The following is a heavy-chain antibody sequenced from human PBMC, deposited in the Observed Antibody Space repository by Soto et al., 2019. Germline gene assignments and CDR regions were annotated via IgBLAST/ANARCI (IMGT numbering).Heavy chain of an antibody. D-gene: IGHD3-10*01. CDR2: VSANGQGI. J-gene: IGHJ4*02. V-gene: IGHV3-23*01. Sequence: PGGSLRLSCAASGFTFSSSAISWVRQAPGKGLEWVSAVSANGQGIYYADSVRGRFTISRDNSKNTVFLHMDSLGAEDTAVYYCAKDRHYPRDYFHYWGQGTLVTVSS. CDR3: AKDRHYPRDYFHY. CDR1: GFTFSSSA.